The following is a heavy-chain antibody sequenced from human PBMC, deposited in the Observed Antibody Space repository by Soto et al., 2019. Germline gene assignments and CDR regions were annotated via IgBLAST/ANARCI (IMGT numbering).Heavy chain of an antibody. D-gene: IGHD4-17*01. CDR3: PRLSGSYGDYAWSLKY. CDR2: ISAYSGDT. V-gene: IGHV1-18*01. J-gene: IGHJ4*02. CDR1: GYPFTGYS. Sequence: QIQLVQSGAEVKKPGASVKVSCKASGYPFTGYSVGWVRQAPGQGPEWMGWISAYSGDTYYAQRFQDRLTMTTDASTSTAYMDLRSLRSDDTAVYYCPRLSGSYGDYAWSLKYWGQGTLVTVSS.